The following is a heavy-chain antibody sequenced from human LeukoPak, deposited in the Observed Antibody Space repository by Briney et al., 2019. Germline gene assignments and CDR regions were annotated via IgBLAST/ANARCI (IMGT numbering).Heavy chain of an antibody. J-gene: IGHJ4*02. V-gene: IGHV3-30-3*01. D-gene: IGHD5-24*01. CDR3: ARARFGYNRGPFDY. Sequence: GGSLRLSCAASGFTFSNYAIHWVRQAPGKGLEWVAFISYDGSNKHYADSVKGRFPISRDNSKNTLYLQMNSLRPEDTAVYYCARARFGYNRGPFDYWGQGILVTVSS. CDR1: GFTFSNYA. CDR2: ISYDGSNK.